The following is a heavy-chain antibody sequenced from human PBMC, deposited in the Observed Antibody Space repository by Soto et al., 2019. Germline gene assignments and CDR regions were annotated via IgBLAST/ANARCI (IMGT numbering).Heavy chain of an antibody. CDR3: ARGRATDAFDI. D-gene: IGHD5-12*01. V-gene: IGHV3-13*05. CDR2: IGTAGDP. J-gene: IGHJ3*02. Sequence: GESLKISCAASGFTFSSYDMHWVRQATGKGLEWVSAIGTAGDPYYPGSVKGRFTISRENAKNSLYLQMNSLRAGDTAVYYCARGRATDAFDIWGQGTMVTVSS. CDR1: GFTFSSYD.